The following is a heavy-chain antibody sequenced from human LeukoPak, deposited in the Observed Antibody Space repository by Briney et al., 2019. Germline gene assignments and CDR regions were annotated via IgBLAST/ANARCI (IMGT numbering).Heavy chain of an antibody. D-gene: IGHD3-3*02. CDR2: ISINVDNR. CDR3: ARGRGDPISRPFFFYR. V-gene: IGHV3-64*01. J-gene: IGHJ4*02. CDR1: GFTLTTYS. Sequence: RGGSLRLSCAASGFTLTTYSMHWVRQAPGEGVEYVSGISINVDNRYYAISPQSRFTISRDNSKNTVWLQMGSLSPEDTGLYFCARGRGDPISRPFFFYRGGQGSPITVSS.